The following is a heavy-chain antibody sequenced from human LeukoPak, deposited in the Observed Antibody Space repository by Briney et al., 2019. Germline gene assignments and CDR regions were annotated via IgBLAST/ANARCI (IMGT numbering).Heavy chain of an antibody. V-gene: IGHV3-23*01. CDR2: VSDGGGNT. D-gene: IGHD4-17*01. CDR3: ARANTVTTVDSGLDF. CDR1: GFTFSSYA. Sequence: GGSLRLSCAASGFTFSSYAMSWVRQAPGKGLEWVSAVSDGGGNTYYADSVKGRFTISRDNSKNTLYLQMNSLRAEDTAVYYCARANTVTTVDSGLDFWGQGTLVTVSS. J-gene: IGHJ4*02.